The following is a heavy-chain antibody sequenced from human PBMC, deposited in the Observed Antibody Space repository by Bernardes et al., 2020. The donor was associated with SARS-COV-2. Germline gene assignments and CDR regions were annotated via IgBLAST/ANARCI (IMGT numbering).Heavy chain of an antibody. CDR3: AGGRDETVMVVVIAWQLSYLDY. CDR2: INDSGTT. V-gene: IGHV4-34*01. Sequence: SETLSLTCTVSGGSINNYHCNWIRLPPGTGLERIGKINDSGTTNNKSSLRDRVPISIDNSKRQFSFHLRSVSAADTGFYFCAGGRDETVMVVVIAWQLSYLDYWGQGTLVNVAS. J-gene: IGHJ4*02. CDR1: GGSINNYH. D-gene: IGHD2-21*01.